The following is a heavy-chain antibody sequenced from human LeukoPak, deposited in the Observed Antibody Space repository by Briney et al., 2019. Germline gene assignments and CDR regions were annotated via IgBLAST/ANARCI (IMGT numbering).Heavy chain of an antibody. CDR2: IIPILGIA. Sequence: SVKVSCKASGGTFSSYAISWVRQAPGQGLEWMGRIIPILGIANYAQKFQGRVTITADKSTSTAYMELSSLRSEDTAVYYCAPRLYSSSSHAFDIWGQGTMVTVSS. V-gene: IGHV1-69*04. CDR1: GGTFSSYA. J-gene: IGHJ3*02. CDR3: APRLYSSSSHAFDI. D-gene: IGHD6-6*01.